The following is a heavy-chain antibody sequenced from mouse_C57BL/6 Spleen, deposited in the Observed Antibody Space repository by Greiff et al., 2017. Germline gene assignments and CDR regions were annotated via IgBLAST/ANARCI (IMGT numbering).Heavy chain of an antibody. CDR1: GYTFTDYY. Sequence: EVQLQQSGPELVKPGASVKISCKASGYTFTDYYMNWVKQSHGKSLEWIGDINPNNGGTSYNQKFKGKATLTVDKSSSTAYMELRTLTSEDSAVYYCASHYGSSPAWFAYWGQGTLVTVSA. J-gene: IGHJ3*01. V-gene: IGHV1-26*01. D-gene: IGHD1-1*01. CDR2: INPNNGGT. CDR3: ASHYGSSPAWFAY.